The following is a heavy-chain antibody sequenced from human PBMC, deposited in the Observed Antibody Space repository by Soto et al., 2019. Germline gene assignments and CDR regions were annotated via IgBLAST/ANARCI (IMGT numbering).Heavy chain of an antibody. J-gene: IGHJ4*02. CDR1: GFTFSGYW. D-gene: IGHD5-18*01. Sequence: PGGSLRLSCAASGFTFSGYWMSWVRQAPGKGLEWVANIKQDGSEKYYVDSVKGRFTISRDNAKNSLYLQMNSLRAEDTAVYYCARDYSHLFDYWGQGTLVTVSS. CDR3: ARDYSHLFDY. CDR2: IKQDGSEK. V-gene: IGHV3-7*01.